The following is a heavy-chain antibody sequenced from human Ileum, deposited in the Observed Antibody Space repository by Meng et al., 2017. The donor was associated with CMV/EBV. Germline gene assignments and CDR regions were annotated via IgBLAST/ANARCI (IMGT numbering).Heavy chain of an antibody. J-gene: IGHJ6*01. CDR3: ARYRHYGMDV. CDR2: IYSGGTT. CDR1: GFSVSSND. V-gene: IGHV3-53*01. D-gene: IGHD1-26*01. Sequence: GGSLRLSCAASGFSVSSNDMSWVRQAPGKGLEWVSVIYSGGTTYYADSVKGRITISRDNSKNTLNLQMNSLRVEDTAVYYCARYRHYGMDVWGQGNTV.